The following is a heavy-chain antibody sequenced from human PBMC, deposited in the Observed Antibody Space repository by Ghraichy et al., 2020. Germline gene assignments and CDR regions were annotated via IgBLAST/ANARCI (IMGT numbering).Heavy chain of an antibody. CDR2: IIPIFGTA. CDR1: GGTFSSYA. V-gene: IGHV1-69*13. J-gene: IGHJ3*02. CDR3: ARDRRDGYNLAFDI. Sequence: SVKVSCKASGGTFSSYAISWVRQAPGQGLECMGGIIPIFGTANYAQKFQGRVTITADESTSTAYMELSSLRSEDTAVYYCARDRRDGYNLAFDIWGQGTMVTVSS. D-gene: IGHD5-24*01.